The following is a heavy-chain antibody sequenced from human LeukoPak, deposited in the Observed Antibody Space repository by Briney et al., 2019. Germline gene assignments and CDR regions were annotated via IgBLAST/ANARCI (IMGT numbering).Heavy chain of an antibody. Sequence: GGSLRLSCAASGFTFSRNSMNWVRQAPGKGLEWVSYISSSGSTIYYADSVKGRFTISRDNAKNSLYLQMNSLRAEDTAVYYCAELGITMIGGVWGKGTTVTISS. D-gene: IGHD3-10*02. CDR2: ISSSGSTI. CDR3: AELGITMIGGV. J-gene: IGHJ6*04. V-gene: IGHV3-48*04. CDR1: GFTFSRNS.